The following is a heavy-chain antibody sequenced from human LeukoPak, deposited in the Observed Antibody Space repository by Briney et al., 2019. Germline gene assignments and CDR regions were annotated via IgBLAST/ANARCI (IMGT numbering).Heavy chain of an antibody. Sequence: GASVKVSCKASGGTFNSYAISWVRQAPGQGLEWMGRIIPILGIANYAQKFQGRVTITADKSTSTAYMELSSLRSEDTAVYYCARGVGLGPADYWGQGTLVTVSS. J-gene: IGHJ4*02. D-gene: IGHD2-15*01. CDR2: IIPILGIA. CDR1: GGTFNSYA. CDR3: ARGVGLGPADY. V-gene: IGHV1-69*04.